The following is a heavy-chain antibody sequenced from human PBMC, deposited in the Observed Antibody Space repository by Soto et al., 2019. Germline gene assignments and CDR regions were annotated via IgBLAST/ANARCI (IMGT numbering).Heavy chain of an antibody. J-gene: IGHJ4*02. CDR2: ISPMFGAA. Sequence: QVQLVQSGAEMKKPGSSVKVSCQSSGGTFNTYAMNWVRQAPGQGPEWMGDISPMFGAANYAPKFQGRVTITADESTGTSYMQLSSLASEGTALYFCAREGQVHTPAFVYWGQCTLVTVSS. CDR3: AREGQVHTPAFVY. CDR1: GGTFNTYA. D-gene: IGHD3-10*01. V-gene: IGHV1-69*19.